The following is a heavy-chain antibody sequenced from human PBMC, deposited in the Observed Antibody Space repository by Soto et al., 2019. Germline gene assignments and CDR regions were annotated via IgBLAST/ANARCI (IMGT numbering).Heavy chain of an antibody. V-gene: IGHV3-30-3*01. Sequence: GGSLRLSCAASGFTFSSYAMHWVRQAPGKGLEWVAVISYDGSNKYYADSVKGRFTISRDNSKNTLYLQMNSLRAEDTAVYYCARWGLDSYGTTTIDYWGQGTLVTVSS. J-gene: IGHJ4*02. CDR1: GFTFSSYA. D-gene: IGHD5-18*01. CDR3: ARWGLDSYGTTTIDY. CDR2: ISYDGSNK.